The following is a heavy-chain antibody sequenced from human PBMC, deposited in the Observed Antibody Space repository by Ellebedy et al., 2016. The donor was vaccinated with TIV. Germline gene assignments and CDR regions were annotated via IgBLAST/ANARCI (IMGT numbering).Heavy chain of an antibody. CDR2: SFLGGST. D-gene: IGHD3-10*01. CDR3: ARRTGYYGSGSTWYFDL. J-gene: IGHJ2*01. CDR1: GGSFSSYY. V-gene: IGHV4-4*07. Sequence: SETLSLXCTVSGGSFSSYYWSWIRQAAGKGLEWIGRSFLGGSTTYNPSLKSRITISVDTSKNRFSLKLTSVTAADTAVYYCARRTGYYGSGSTWYFDLWGRGTLVTVSS.